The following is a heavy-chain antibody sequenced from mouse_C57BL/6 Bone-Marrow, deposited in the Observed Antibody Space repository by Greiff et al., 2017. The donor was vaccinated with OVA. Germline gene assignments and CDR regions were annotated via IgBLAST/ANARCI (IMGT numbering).Heavy chain of an antibody. D-gene: IGHD2-14*01. CDR3: ARERYCGVDY. Sequence: QVQLQQSGAELVKPGASVTISCKASGYAFSSYWMNWVMQRPGKGLEWIGQIYPGDGDTNYNGKFKGKATLTTDTSSSTASLQLSSLTSEDSAVYFCARERYCGVDYWGQGTTLTVSS. J-gene: IGHJ2*01. V-gene: IGHV1-80*01. CDR1: GYAFSSYW. CDR2: IYPGDGDT.